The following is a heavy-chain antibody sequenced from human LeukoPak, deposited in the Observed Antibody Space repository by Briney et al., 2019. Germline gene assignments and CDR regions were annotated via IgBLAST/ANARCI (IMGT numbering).Heavy chain of an antibody. CDR2: IKGDGNEK. J-gene: IGHJ5*01. D-gene: IGHD3-10*01. Sequence: GGSLRLSCAASGFTFSSYWMSWVRQAPGKGLEWVANIKGDGNEKNYVDSVKGRFSISRDNAKNSLYLQMDSLRAEDTAVYYCAKEGAYPIITYDSWGQGALVTVSS. CDR1: GFTFSSYW. CDR3: AKEGAYPIITYDS. V-gene: IGHV3-7*01.